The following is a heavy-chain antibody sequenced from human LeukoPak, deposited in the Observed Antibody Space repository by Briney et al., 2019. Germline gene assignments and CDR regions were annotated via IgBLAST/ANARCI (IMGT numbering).Heavy chain of an antibody. J-gene: IGHJ4*02. Sequence: PGGSLRLSCAASGFTFSSYAMSWVRQAPGKRLEWVSVISGSGGNTYYTDSVKGRFTISRDNSEDTLYLQMSSLRAEDTAVYYCAKEARNTDYWGQGTLVTVSS. CDR2: ISGSGGNT. V-gene: IGHV3-23*01. CDR3: AKEARNTDY. CDR1: GFTFSSYA.